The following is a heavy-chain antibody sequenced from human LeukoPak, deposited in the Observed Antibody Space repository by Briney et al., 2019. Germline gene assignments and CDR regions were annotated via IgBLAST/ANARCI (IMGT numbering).Heavy chain of an antibody. CDR1: GFTFEDYG. CDR3: ARDRSHYMDV. CDR2: INWNGGST. Sequence: GGSRRLSFAASGFTFEDYGMSWVRQAPGKGLEWVSGINWNGGSTGYADSVKGRFTISRDNAKNSLYLQMNSLRAEDTALYYCARDRSHYMDVWGKGTTVTVSS. J-gene: IGHJ6*03. V-gene: IGHV3-20*03.